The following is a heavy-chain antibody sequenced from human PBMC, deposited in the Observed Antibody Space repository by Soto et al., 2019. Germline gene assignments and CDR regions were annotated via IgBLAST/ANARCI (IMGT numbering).Heavy chain of an antibody. V-gene: IGHV1-18*04. D-gene: IGHD3-22*01. CDR2: ISAYNGNT. CDR1: GYTFTSYG. J-gene: IGHJ3*02. Sequence: QVQLVQSGAEVKKPGASVKVSCKASGYTFTSYGISWVRQAPGQGLEWMGWISAYNGNTNYAQKLQGRVTMTTDTATRTAYMELRSLRSDDTAVYYCARFGTYYYDSSGYYGAFDIWGQGTMVTVSS. CDR3: ARFGTYYYDSSGYYGAFDI.